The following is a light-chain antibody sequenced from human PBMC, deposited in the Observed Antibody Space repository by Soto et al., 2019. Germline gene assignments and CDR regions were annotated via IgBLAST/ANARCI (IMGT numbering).Light chain of an antibody. CDR1: QSVSSNN. V-gene: IGKV3D-20*02. CDR2: GAS. CDR3: QQRSDWPLT. Sequence: EIVLTQSPGTLSLSPGERATLSCRASQSVSSNNLAWYQQRPGQAPRVVIYGASTRATGIPARFSGTGSGTEFTLIISRLEPEDFAVYYCQQRSDWPLTFGGATKVEIK. J-gene: IGKJ4*01.